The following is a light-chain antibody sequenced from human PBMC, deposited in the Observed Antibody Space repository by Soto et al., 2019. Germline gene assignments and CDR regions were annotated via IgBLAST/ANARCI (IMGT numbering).Light chain of an antibody. J-gene: IGLJ1*01. CDR2: DVS. CDR3: CSYAGRYTYV. Sequence: QSALTQPRSVSGSPGQSVTISCTGASSDVGGYNYVSWYQQHPGKAPKLMIYDVSKRPSGVPDRFSGSKSRNTASLTISGLQTQDEADYYCCSYAGRYTYVFGTGTKLTVL. CDR1: SSDVGGYNY. V-gene: IGLV2-11*01.